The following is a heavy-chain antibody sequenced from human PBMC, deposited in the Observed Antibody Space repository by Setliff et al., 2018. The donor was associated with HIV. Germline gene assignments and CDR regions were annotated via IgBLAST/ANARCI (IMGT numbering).Heavy chain of an antibody. Sequence: ASVKVSCKASGYTFTSLDINWVRQATGQGPEWMGWLNPTSGNTGSAQRFQGRVTMTRNTSISIAYMELSNLRSEDTAVYYCARVGPGRSCSGCSCSYFDFWGQGTLVTVS. J-gene: IGHJ4*02. CDR2: LNPTSGNT. CDR1: GYTFTSLD. V-gene: IGHV1-8*01. CDR3: ARVGPGRSCSGCSCSYFDF. D-gene: IGHD2-15*01.